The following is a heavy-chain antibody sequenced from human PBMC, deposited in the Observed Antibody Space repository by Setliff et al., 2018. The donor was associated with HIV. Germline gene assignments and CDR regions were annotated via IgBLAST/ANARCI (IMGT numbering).Heavy chain of an antibody. V-gene: IGHV1-18*01. J-gene: IGHJ3*02. CDR3: ARAIRWRYCSSTSCSDAFDI. CDR1: GNTFTTYD. D-gene: IGHD2-2*01. CDR2: ISVYNGDT. Sequence: ASVKVSCKASGNTFTTYDISWVRQAPGQGLEWMGWISVYNGDTNYAQKFQGRVTMTTDTSTSTAYVELRSLRSDDTAVYYCARAIRWRYCSSTSCSDAFDIWGQGTMVTVSS.